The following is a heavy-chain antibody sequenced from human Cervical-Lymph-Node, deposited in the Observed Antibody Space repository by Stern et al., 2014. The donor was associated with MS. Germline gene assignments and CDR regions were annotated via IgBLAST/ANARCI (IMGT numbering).Heavy chain of an antibody. CDR1: GYTFTGYY. CDR2: INPNSGGT. J-gene: IGHJ4*02. Sequence: VQLVQSGAEVRKPGASLKVYCKASGYTFTGYYIHWVRQAPGQGLEWMGRINPNSGGTNYAQNFQGRVTLTTGTSISTAYMELSSLTSDDTAVYYCARAKTHIVVLPAAMAFDYWGQGTLVTVSS. V-gene: IGHV1-2*06. D-gene: IGHD2-2*01. CDR3: ARAKTHIVVLPAAMAFDY.